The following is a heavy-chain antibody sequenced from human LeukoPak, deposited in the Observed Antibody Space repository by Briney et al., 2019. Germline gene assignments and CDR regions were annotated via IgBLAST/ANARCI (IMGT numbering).Heavy chain of an antibody. CDR2: IYYSGST. J-gene: IGHJ5*02. V-gene: IGHV4-39*07. CDR3: ARDPYRGFRISNWFDP. Sequence: SETLSLTCTVSGGCISSSSYYWGWIRQPPGKGLEWIGSIYYSGSTYYNPSLKSRVTISVDTSKNQFSLKLSSVTAADTAVYYCARDPYRGFRISNWFDPWGQGTLVTVSS. CDR1: GGCISSSSYY. D-gene: IGHD5-12*01.